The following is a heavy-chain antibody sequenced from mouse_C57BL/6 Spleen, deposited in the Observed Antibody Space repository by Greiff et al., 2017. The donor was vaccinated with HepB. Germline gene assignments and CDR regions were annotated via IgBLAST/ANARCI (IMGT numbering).Heavy chain of an antibody. Sequence: VQLQQSGAELVKPGASVKISCKASGYAFSSYWMNWVKQRPGKGLEWIGQIYPGDGDTNYNGKFKGKATLTADKSSSTAYMQLSSLTSEDSAVDFCARSAAYGEGYFDVWGTGTTVTVSS. J-gene: IGHJ1*03. CDR3: ARSAAYGEGYFDV. CDR1: GYAFSSYW. D-gene: IGHD1-2*01. CDR2: IYPGDGDT. V-gene: IGHV1-80*01.